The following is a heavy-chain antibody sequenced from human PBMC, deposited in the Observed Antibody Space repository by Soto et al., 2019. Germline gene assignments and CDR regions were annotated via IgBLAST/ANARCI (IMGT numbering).Heavy chain of an antibody. J-gene: IGHJ3*01. D-gene: IGHD3-22*01. CDR3: ARGPRSYFDNSGYYYQGFDV. CDR1: GGSFRGYY. V-gene: IGHV4-34*01. Sequence: ETLSLTCAVYGGSFRGYYWSWIRQPPGKGPEWLGDISHSGSTNYNPSLKSRVSISVDTSKNQFSLNLSSVTAADTAVCYCARGPRSYFDNSGYYYQGFDVWGRGTMVTVSS. CDR2: ISHSGST.